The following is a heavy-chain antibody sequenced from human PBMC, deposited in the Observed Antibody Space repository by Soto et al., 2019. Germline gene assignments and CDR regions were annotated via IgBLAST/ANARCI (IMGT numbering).Heavy chain of an antibody. Sequence: QVQLVQSGAEVKKPGSSVKVSCKASGGTFSSYAISWVRQAPGQGLEWMGGIIPIFGTANYAQKFQGRVTITADESTSTAYMELSSLRSEDTAVYYCARIVVPAAHYDEYYYYGMDVWGQGTTVTVSS. J-gene: IGHJ6*02. CDR1: GGTFSSYA. CDR3: ARIVVPAAHYDEYYYYGMDV. V-gene: IGHV1-69*01. CDR2: IIPIFGTA. D-gene: IGHD2-2*01.